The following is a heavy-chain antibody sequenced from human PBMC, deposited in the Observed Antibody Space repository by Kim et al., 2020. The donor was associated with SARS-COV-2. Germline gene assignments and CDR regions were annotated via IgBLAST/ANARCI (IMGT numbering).Heavy chain of an antibody. D-gene: IGHD5-12*01. V-gene: IGHV3-64*01. J-gene: IGHJ4*02. Sequence: STYYGNSVKGRVTVSRDSSKSTLHLQMGSLRPEDRALYYCARGTYGGYDYWGQGTLVTVSS. CDR2: ST. CDR3: ARGTYGGYDY.